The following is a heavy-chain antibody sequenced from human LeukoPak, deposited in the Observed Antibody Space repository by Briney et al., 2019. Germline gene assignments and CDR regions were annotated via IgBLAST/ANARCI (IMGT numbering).Heavy chain of an antibody. CDR2: FDPEDGET. CDR3: ATEGYSSGWNYYYYGMDV. CDR1: GYTLTELP. Sequence: ASVKVSCKVSGYTLTELPMHWVRQAPGKGLEWMGGFDPEDGETIYAQKFQGRVTMTEDTSTDTAYMELSSLRSEGTAVYYCATEGYSSGWNYYYYGMDVWGQGTTVTVSS. J-gene: IGHJ6*02. V-gene: IGHV1-24*01. D-gene: IGHD6-19*01.